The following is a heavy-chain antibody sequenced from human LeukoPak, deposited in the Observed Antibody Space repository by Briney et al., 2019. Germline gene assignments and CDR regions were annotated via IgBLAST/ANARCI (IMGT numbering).Heavy chain of an antibody. CDR3: ANAREDPPGYCSSTSCYAYPDY. CDR1: GFTFSISS. V-gene: IGHV3-21*01. CDR2: ISSTSSYI. D-gene: IGHD2-2*01. Sequence: GGSLRLSCAASGFTFSISSMDWVRQAPGKGLEWVSSISSTSSYIYYADSVKGRFTISRDNAKNSLYLQMNSLRAEDTAVYYCANAREDPPGYCSSTSCYAYPDYWGQGTLVTVSS. J-gene: IGHJ4*02.